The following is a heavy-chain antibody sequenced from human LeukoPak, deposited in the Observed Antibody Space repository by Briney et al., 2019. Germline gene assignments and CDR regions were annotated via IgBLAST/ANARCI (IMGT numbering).Heavy chain of an antibody. Sequence: PGGSLRLSCAASGFSFSNYDMHWVRQAPGKGLEWVAFIRYDGSNKYYGDSVKGRFTISRDNSKNTLYLQMNSLRADDTAVYYCAKYDIWGQGTLVTVSS. CDR1: GFSFSNYD. V-gene: IGHV3-30*02. J-gene: IGHJ3*02. CDR2: IRYDGSNK. CDR3: AKYDI.